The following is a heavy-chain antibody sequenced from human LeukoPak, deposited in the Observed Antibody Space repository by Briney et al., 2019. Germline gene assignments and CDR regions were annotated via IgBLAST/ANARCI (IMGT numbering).Heavy chain of an antibody. Sequence: SETLSLTCAVYGGSFSGYYWSWIRQPPGKGLEWIGEINHSGSTNYNPSLKSRVTISVDTSKNQFSLKLSSVTAADTAVYYCARGTRIGSSWYAANYYYYMDVWGKGTTATVSS. CDR1: GGSFSGYY. CDR2: INHSGST. D-gene: IGHD6-13*01. V-gene: IGHV4-34*01. J-gene: IGHJ6*03. CDR3: ARGTRIGSSWYAANYYYYMDV.